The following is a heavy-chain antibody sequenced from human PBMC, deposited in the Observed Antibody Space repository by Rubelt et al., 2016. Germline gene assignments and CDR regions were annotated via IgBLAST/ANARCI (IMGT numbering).Heavy chain of an antibody. CDR1: GFTFSSYT. V-gene: IGHV3-15*07. CDR2: IKSNPDGGAA. Sequence: GFTFSSYTMHWVRQAPGKGLEWVGHIKSNPDGGAAEYAAAVKGRFTISRDDSKNTLYLQMDSLKTEDTAVYYCTTWYQNYDYWGQGTLVTVSS. D-gene: IGHD2-2*01. J-gene: IGHJ4*02. CDR3: TTWYQNYDY.